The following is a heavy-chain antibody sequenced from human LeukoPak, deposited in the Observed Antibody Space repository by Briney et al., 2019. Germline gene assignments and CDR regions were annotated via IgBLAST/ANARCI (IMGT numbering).Heavy chain of an antibody. J-gene: IGHJ6*02. V-gene: IGHV3-21*01. CDR3: ARDSSYDFWSGYPMDV. D-gene: IGHD3-3*01. CDR1: GFTFSSYS. CDR2: ISSSSSYI. Sequence: GGSLRLSCAASGFTFSSYSMNWVRQAPGKGLEWVSFISSSSSYIYYADSVKGRFTISRDNAKNSLYLQMNSLRAEDTAVYYCARDSSYDFWSGYPMDVWGQGTTVTVSS.